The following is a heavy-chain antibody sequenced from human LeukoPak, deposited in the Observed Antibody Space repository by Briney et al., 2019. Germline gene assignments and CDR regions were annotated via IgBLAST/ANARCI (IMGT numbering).Heavy chain of an antibody. V-gene: IGHV3-7*05. D-gene: IGHD3-10*01. Sequence: GGSLRLSCAASGFTFSSYSMNWVRQAPGKGLEWVASINLDGSGESYVDSVKGRFTISRDNAKNSLYLQMNSLRAEDTAVYYCASQFSRGCWGQGTLVTVSS. CDR2: INLDGSGE. J-gene: IGHJ4*02. CDR1: GFTFSSYS. CDR3: ASQFSRGC.